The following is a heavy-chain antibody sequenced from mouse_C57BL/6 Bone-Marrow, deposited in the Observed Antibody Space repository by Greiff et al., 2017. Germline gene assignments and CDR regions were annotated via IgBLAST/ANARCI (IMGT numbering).Heavy chain of an antibody. V-gene: IGHV1-77*01. CDR3: GSPYYYGGSDYDY. Sequence: QVQLQQSGAELVKPGASVKISCKASGYTFTDYYINWVKQRPGQGLEWIGKIGPGSGSTYYNEKFKGKATLTADKSSSTAYMQLSSLTSEDSAVYVCGSPYYYGGSDYDYWGQGTTLTVSS. CDR2: IGPGSGST. CDR1: GYTFTDYY. J-gene: IGHJ2*01. D-gene: IGHD1-1*01.